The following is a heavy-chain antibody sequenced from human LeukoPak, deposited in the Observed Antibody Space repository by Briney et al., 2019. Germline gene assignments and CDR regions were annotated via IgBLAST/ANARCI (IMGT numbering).Heavy chain of an antibody. J-gene: IGHJ4*02. D-gene: IGHD1-1*01. Sequence: ASVKVSCKASGYTFTSYYMHWVRQAPGQGLEWMGIINPSGGGTSYAQKFQGRVTMTRDTSTSTVYMELSSLRSEDTAVYYCARDLGGTGTSRYFDYWGQGTLVTVSS. CDR3: ARDLGGTGTSRYFDY. CDR1: GYTFTSYY. CDR2: INPSGGGT. V-gene: IGHV1-46*01.